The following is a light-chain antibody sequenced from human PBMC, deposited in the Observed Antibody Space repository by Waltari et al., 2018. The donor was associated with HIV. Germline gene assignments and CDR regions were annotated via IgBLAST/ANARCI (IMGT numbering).Light chain of an antibody. J-gene: IGKJ2*01. V-gene: IGKV1-5*03. Sequence: DIQMTQSPSTLSASVGDRVTITCRASQSISTWLAWYHQKPGKGPKLLIYEASSLERGVPSKFIGSGSETEFTLTITSLQPGDFGTYYCQQYNTFPYTFGQGTKLEIK. CDR2: EAS. CDR1: QSISTW. CDR3: QQYNTFPYT.